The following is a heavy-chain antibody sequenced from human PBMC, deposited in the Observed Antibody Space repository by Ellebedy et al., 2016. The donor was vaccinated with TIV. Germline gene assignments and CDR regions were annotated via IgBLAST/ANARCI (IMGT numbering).Heavy chain of an antibody. Sequence: GESLKISCAASGFTFGIYAMSWVRQAPGKGLEWVSGISGSGGTTFYAASVKGRFTISTDSAKNSLYLQMNSLRAEDTAVYYCASLDTDMVRSSGYWGQGTLVTVSS. CDR3: ASLDTDMVRSSGY. D-gene: IGHD5-18*01. CDR2: ISGSGGTT. V-gene: IGHV3-23*01. J-gene: IGHJ4*02. CDR1: GFTFGIYA.